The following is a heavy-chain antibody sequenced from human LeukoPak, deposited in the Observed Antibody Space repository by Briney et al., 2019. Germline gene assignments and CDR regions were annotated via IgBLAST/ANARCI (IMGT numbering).Heavy chain of an antibody. Sequence: SETLSLTCAVYGGSFSGYYWSWIRQPPGQGLEWIGEINHSGSTNYNPSLTSRVTISVDTSKNQFSLKLSSVTAADTAVYYCARGGLLLWFGEFTLNRQKNWFDPWGQGTLVTVSS. V-gene: IGHV4-34*01. J-gene: IGHJ5*02. D-gene: IGHD3-10*01. CDR1: GGSFSGYY. CDR3: ARGGLLLWFGEFTLNRQKNWFDP. CDR2: INHSGST.